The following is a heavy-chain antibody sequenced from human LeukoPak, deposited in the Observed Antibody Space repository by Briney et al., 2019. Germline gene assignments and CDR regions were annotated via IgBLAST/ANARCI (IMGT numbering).Heavy chain of an antibody. CDR3: ARVSAIFGVVNPDY. V-gene: IGHV4-4*07. CDR2: VYTSGST. Sequence: PSETLSLTCTVSGGSLSSYYWSWIRQPAGKGLEWIGRVYTSGSTNYNPSLKSRVTMSIDTSKNQFSLEVSSVTAADTAVYYCARVSAIFGVVNPDYWGQGTLVTVSS. J-gene: IGHJ4*02. CDR1: GGSLSSYY. D-gene: IGHD3-3*01.